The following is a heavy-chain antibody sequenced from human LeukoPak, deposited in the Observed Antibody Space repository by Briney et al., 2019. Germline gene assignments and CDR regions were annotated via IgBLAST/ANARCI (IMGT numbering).Heavy chain of an antibody. CDR1: GGSISSGDYY. V-gene: IGHV4-30-4*01. J-gene: IGHJ6*02. CDR2: IYYSGST. D-gene: IGHD2-2*01. CDR3: ARVGVVPAADYYYYGMDV. Sequence: PSQTLSLTCTVSGGSISSGDYYWRWIRQPPGKGLEWIGYIYYSGSTYYNPSLKSRVTISVDTSKNQFSLKLSSVTAADTAVYYCARVGVVPAADYYYYGMDVWGQGTTVTVSS.